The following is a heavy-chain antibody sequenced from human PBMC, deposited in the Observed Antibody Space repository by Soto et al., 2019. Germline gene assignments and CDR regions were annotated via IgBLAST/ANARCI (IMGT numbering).Heavy chain of an antibody. V-gene: IGHV3-66*01. D-gene: IGHD3-16*01. CDR3: AGPGEQHRY. Sequence: GGSLRLSCAASGFGVSSNHMSWVRQAPGKGLEWVSLIYSGGSTYYADSVKGRFTFSRDNSKNTLYLQMNSLRVEDTAVYYCAGPGEQHRYWGQGTLVTVSS. CDR1: GFGVSSNH. CDR2: IYSGGST. J-gene: IGHJ4*02.